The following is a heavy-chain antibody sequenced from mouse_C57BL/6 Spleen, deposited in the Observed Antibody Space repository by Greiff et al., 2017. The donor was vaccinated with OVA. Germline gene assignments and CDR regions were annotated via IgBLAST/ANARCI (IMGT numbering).Heavy chain of an antibody. CDR1: GYTFTDYY. V-gene: IGHV1-19*01. J-gene: IGHJ4*01. CDR2: INPYNGGT. Sequence: EVQLQQSGPVLVKPGASVKMSCKASGYTFTDYYMNWVKQSHGKSLEWIGVINPYNGGTSYNQKFKGKATLTVDKSSSTAYMELNSLTSEDSAVYYCARNPDYGPLRGAMDYWGQGTSVTVSS. D-gene: IGHD1-1*01. CDR3: ARNPDYGPLRGAMDY.